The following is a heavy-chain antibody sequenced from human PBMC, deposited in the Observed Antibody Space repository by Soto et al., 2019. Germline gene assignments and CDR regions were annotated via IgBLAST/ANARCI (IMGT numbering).Heavy chain of an antibody. J-gene: IGHJ5*02. CDR1: GFTFSSYA. CDR3: ARGMYSSSSGSFDWFDP. V-gene: IGHV3-30-3*01. D-gene: IGHD6-6*01. CDR2: ISYDGSNK. Sequence: QVQLVESGGGVVQPGRSLRLSCAASGFTFSSYAMHWVRQAPGKGLEWVAVISYDGSNKYYADSVKGRFTISRDNSKNTLYLQMNSLRAEDTAVYYCARGMYSSSSGSFDWFDPWGQGTLVTVSS.